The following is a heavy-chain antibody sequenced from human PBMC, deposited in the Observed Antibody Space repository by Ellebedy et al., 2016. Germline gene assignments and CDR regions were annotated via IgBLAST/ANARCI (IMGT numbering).Heavy chain of an antibody. V-gene: IGHV4-61*08. CDR1: GGSVVNYGAY. CDR2: IYYTGST. CDR3: ARGLYFDSSGYHYWFDP. D-gene: IGHD3-22*01. J-gene: IGHJ5*02. Sequence: SETLSLXCLVSGGSVVNYGAYWSWIRQPPGRGPEWIGHIYYTGSTKFNPSLKSRVTMSVDTSKSQFSLKLNSVTAADTAVYYCARGLYFDSSGYHYWFDPWGQGILVTVSA.